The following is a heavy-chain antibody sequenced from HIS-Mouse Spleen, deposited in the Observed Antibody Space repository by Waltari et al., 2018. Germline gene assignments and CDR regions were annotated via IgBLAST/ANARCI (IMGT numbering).Heavy chain of an antibody. CDR3: AKDKYSSGWSWIDY. Sequence: EVKLVESGGVLVQPGRSVRISCAAWGFTFHYCAVTWVRQAPGKGLEWVSGISWNSGSIGYADSVKGRFTISRDNAKNSLYLQMNSLRAEDTALYYCAKDKYSSGWSWIDYWGQGTLVTVSS. CDR2: ISWNSGSI. V-gene: IGHV3-9*01. D-gene: IGHD6-19*01. CDR1: GFTFHYCA. J-gene: IGHJ4*02.